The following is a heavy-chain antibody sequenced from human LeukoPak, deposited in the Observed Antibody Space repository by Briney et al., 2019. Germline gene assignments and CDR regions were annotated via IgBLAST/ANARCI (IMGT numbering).Heavy chain of an antibody. CDR3: GRNHFSGTNYFDY. Sequence: PGGSLRLSCAASGFTFSSYSMNWVRQAPGKGLEWVSSISSSSSYIYYADSVKGRFTISRDNAKNSLYLQMNSLRAEDTAVYYCGRNHFSGTNYFDYWGQGTLVTVSS. V-gene: IGHV3-21*01. D-gene: IGHD3-10*01. J-gene: IGHJ4*02. CDR1: GFTFSSYS. CDR2: ISSSSSYI.